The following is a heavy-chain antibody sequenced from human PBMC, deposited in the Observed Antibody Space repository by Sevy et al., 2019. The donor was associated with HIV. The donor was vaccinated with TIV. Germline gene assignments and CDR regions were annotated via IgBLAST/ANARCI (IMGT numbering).Heavy chain of an antibody. Sequence: ASVKVSCKASGYTFTDYFMHWVRQAPGQGLEWMGWINPNSGGTNYAQKFQGRVTMTRDTSISTAYMELNRLRSDDTAVYYCARGQLQFLEWFLADSWGQGTLVTVSS. CDR1: GYTFTDYF. D-gene: IGHD3-3*01. CDR2: INPNSGGT. V-gene: IGHV1-2*02. CDR3: ARGQLQFLEWFLADS. J-gene: IGHJ4*02.